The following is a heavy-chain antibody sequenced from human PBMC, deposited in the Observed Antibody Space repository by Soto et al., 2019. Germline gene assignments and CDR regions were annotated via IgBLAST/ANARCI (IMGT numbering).Heavy chain of an antibody. D-gene: IGHD2-2*01. CDR2: INHSGST. V-gene: IGHV4-34*01. Sequence: QVQLQQWGAGLLKPSETLSLTCAVYGGSFSGYYWSWIRQPPGKGLEWIGEINHSGSTNYNPSLKSRVTISVDTSKNQFSLKRSSVTAADTAVYYCARLIIEDIVVVPAAMSLGDWSDPWGQGTLVTVSS. CDR3: ARLIIEDIVVVPAAMSLGDWSDP. J-gene: IGHJ5*02. CDR1: GGSFSGYY.